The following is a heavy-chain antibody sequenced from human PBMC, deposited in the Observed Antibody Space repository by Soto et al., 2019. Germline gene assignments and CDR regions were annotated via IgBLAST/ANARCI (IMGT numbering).Heavy chain of an antibody. J-gene: IGHJ4*02. V-gene: IGHV3-15*07. CDR2: IKSKTDGGTT. CDR1: GFTFSNAW. Sequence: GGSLRLSCAASGFTFSNAWMNWVRQAPGKGLEWVGRIKSKTDGGTTDYAAPVKGRFTISRDDSKNTLYLQMNSLKTEDTAVYYCTTADIVPSPDYDYVWGSYYPTYRFDYWGQGT. CDR3: TTADIVPSPDYDYVWGSYYPTYRFDY. D-gene: IGHD3-16*01.